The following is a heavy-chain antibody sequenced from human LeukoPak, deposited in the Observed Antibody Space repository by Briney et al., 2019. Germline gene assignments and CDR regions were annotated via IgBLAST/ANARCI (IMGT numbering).Heavy chain of an antibody. V-gene: IGHV4-4*02. CDR1: GGSISSSNW. CDR2: IYHSGST. D-gene: IGHD4-17*01. J-gene: IGHJ6*02. CDR3: ASINGDYVDYYYGMDV. Sequence: SETPSLTCAVSGGSISSSNWWSWVRQPPGKGLEWIGEIYHSGSTNYNPSLKSRVTISVDKSKNQFSLKLSSVTAADTAVYYCASINGDYVDYYYGMDVWGQGTTVTVSS.